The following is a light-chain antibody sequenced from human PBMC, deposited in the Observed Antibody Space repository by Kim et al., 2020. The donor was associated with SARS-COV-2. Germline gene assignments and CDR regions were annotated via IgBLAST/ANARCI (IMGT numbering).Light chain of an antibody. Sequence: SVGDRVTITCRASQSISSYLNWYQQKPGKAPKLLIYAASSLQSGVPSRFSGSGSGTDFTLTISSLQPEDFATYYCQQSYSTPPVTFGQGTRLEIK. V-gene: IGKV1-39*01. CDR2: AAS. CDR1: QSISSY. CDR3: QQSYSTPPVT. J-gene: IGKJ5*01.